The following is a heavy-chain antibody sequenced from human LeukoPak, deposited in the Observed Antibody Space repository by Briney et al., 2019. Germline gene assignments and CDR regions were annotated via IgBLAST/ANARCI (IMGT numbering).Heavy chain of an antibody. CDR1: GFTFSSYA. CDR3: VKGVGSSWYAPGNRYFDY. Sequence: PGGSLRLSCAASGFTFSSYAMSWVRQAPGKGLEWVSFISGSGDSAYYADSVKGRFTISRDNSKHTLYLQMDSLRAEDTAVFYCVKGVGSSWYAPGNRYFDYWGQGTLVTVSS. CDR2: ISGSGDSA. V-gene: IGHV3-23*01. J-gene: IGHJ4*02. D-gene: IGHD6-13*01.